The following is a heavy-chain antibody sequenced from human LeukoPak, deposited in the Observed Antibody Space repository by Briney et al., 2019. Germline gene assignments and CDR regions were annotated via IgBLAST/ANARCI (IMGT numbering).Heavy chain of an antibody. J-gene: IGHJ2*01. Sequence: SETLSLTCTVSGGSISSRGFFWGWIRQPPGKGPEWIGSVYYDGVTYYNRSFQSRVTMSLDKSTNRFSLRLSSVTAADTAVYYCARDDHRVASAGTFYDLPFHWYFDLWGRGTLVTVSS. CDR1: GGSISSRGFF. D-gene: IGHD3-3*01. V-gene: IGHV4-39*07. CDR2: VYYDGVT. CDR3: ARDDHRVASAGTFYDLPFHWYFDL.